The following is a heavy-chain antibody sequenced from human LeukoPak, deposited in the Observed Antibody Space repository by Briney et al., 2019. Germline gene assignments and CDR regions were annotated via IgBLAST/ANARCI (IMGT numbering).Heavy chain of an antibody. D-gene: IGHD4-17*01. J-gene: IGHJ6*02. CDR3: ARERGWATVTTRRMDV. Sequence: GASVKVSCKASNYTFTSYGISWVRQAPGQGLEWMGWISAYNGNTNYAQKLQGRVTMTTDTSTSTAYMELRSLRSDDTAVYYCARERGWATVTTRRMDVWGQGTTVTVSS. CDR2: ISAYNGNT. CDR1: NYTFTSYG. V-gene: IGHV1-18*01.